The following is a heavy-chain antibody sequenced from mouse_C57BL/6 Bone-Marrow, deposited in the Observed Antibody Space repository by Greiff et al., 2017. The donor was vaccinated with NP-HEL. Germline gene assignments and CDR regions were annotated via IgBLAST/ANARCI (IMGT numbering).Heavy chain of an antibody. CDR1: GFTFSDYG. Sequence: EVQLVETGGGLVKPGGSLKLSCAASGFTFSDYGMHWVRQAPEKGLEWVAYISSGSSTIYYADTVKGRFTISRDNAKNTLFLQMTSLRSEDTAMYYCARDYGSSPHWYFDVWGTGTTVTVSS. D-gene: IGHD1-1*01. J-gene: IGHJ1*03. V-gene: IGHV5-17*01. CDR2: ISSGSSTI. CDR3: ARDYGSSPHWYFDV.